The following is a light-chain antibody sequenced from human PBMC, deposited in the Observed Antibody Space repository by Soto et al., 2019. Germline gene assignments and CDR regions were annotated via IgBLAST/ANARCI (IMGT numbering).Light chain of an antibody. CDR2: SNN. J-gene: IGLJ1*01. CDR1: NPKIGSNT. Sequence: QSVLTQPPQTSGAPRGRGTHSFFGSNPKIGSNTVNWYQQLPGTAPKLLIYSNNQRPSGVPDRFSGSKSGTSASLAISGLQSEDEADYYCAAWDDSLNEDYVFGTGTKVTVL. CDR3: AAWDDSLNEDYV. V-gene: IGLV1-44*01.